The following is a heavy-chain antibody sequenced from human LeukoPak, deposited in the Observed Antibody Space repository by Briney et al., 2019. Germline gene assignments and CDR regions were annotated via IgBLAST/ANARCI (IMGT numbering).Heavy chain of an antibody. CDR3: TRARGGYTSGIDY. D-gene: IGHD6-19*01. J-gene: IGHJ4*02. Sequence: GGSLRISCIGSGFHFGDYAMTWVRQAPGKGPEWVGFIRSKAFGATTESVASVKGRFSISRDDSKTIAYLQMNSLKAEDTAIYYCTRARGGYTSGIDYWGQGTLVTVSS. CDR1: GFHFGDYA. V-gene: IGHV3-49*04. CDR2: IRSKAFGATT.